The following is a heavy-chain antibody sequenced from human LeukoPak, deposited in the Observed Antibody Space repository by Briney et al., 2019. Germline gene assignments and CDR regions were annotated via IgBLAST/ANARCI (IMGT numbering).Heavy chain of an antibody. V-gene: IGHV1-2*02. CDR1: GYTFTGYY. D-gene: IGHD6-19*01. J-gene: IGHJ6*02. CDR3: ARAPQQWLVPYYYYYGMDV. CDR2: INPNSGGT. Sequence: GASVKVSCKASGYTFTGYYMHWVRQAPGQGLEWMGWINPNSGGTNYAQKFQGRATMTRDTSISTAYMELSRLRSDDTAVYYCARAPQQWLVPYYYYYGMDVWGQGTTVTVSS.